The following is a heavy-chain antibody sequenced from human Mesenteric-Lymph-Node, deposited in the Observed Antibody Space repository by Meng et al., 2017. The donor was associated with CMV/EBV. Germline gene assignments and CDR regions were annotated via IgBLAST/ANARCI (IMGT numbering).Heavy chain of an antibody. CDR1: GFTFSSYN. D-gene: IGHD3-10*01. V-gene: IGHV3-48*04. Sequence: GGSLRLSCAASGFTFSSYNMNWVRQAPGKGLEWVSYISSSSSTIYYADSVKGRFTISRDNAKNSLFLQMNSLRAEDTAVYYCARDLGDAGATSDYWGQGTLVTVSS. J-gene: IGHJ4*02. CDR3: ARDLGDAGATSDY. CDR2: ISSSSSTI.